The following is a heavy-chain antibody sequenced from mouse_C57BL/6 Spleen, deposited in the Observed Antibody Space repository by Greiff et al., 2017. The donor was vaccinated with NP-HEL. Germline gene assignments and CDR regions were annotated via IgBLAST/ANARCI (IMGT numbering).Heavy chain of an antibody. CDR2: IYPGSGST. CDR3: AREVSIYYGSSTGYFDV. V-gene: IGHV1-55*01. J-gene: IGHJ1*03. Sequence: QVQLQQPGAELVKPGASVKMSCKASGYTFTSYWITWVKQRPGQGLEWIGDIYPGSGSTNYNEKFKSKATLTVDTSSSTAYMQLSSLTSEDSAVYYCAREVSIYYGSSTGYFDVWGTGTTVTVSS. CDR1: GYTFTSYW. D-gene: IGHD1-1*01.